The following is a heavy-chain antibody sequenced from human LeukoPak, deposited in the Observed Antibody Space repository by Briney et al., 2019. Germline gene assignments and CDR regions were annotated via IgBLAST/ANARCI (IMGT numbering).Heavy chain of an antibody. J-gene: IGHJ5*02. CDR3: ARSTFGPNWFDP. D-gene: IGHD3-10*01. V-gene: IGHV4-59*01. CDR1: GGSISSYY. CDR2: IYYSGST. Sequence: PSETLSLTCSVSGGSISSYYWSWIRQPPGKGLEWIGYIYYSGSTNYNPSLRSRVTISVDTSKNQFSLKLSSVTAADTAVYYCARSTFGPNWFDPWGQGTLVTVSS.